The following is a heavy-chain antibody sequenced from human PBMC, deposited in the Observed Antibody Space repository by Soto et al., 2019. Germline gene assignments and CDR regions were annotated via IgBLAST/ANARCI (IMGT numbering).Heavy chain of an antibody. CDR2: INHRGST. J-gene: IGHJ6*02. CDR1: GGSFSPYY. Sequence: QVHLQQWGAGLLKPSETLSLTCAVYGGSFSPYYWSWTWIRQPPGKGLEWIGDINHRGSTKYNPSLHSRVTISRDTSKNQFSLNVKSLTAADTAVYCCARGKWGSGWTLGNYFDGLDGWGQGTAVTVSS. V-gene: IGHV4-34*01. D-gene: IGHD6-19*01. CDR3: ARGKWGSGWTLGNYFDGLDG.